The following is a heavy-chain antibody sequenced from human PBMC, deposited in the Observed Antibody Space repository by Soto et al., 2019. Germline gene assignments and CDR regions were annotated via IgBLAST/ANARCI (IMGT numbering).Heavy chain of an antibody. CDR2: INDSGTT. CDR3: ARGAGRGY. J-gene: IGHJ4*02. CDR1: GGSLSGYY. Sequence: SETLSLTWAIYGGSLSGYYWSWIRQSPGKGLEWIGEINDSGTTNYNPSLKSRVTMSVHTSKKQFSLKLTSVTAADTAVSYCARGAGRGYWGQGTLVTVSS. V-gene: IGHV4-34*01. D-gene: IGHD1-26*01.